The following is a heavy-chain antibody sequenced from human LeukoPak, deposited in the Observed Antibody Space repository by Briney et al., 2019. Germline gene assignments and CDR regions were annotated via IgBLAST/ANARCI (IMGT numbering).Heavy chain of an antibody. CDR1: GFTFSSYW. V-gene: IGHV3-7*03. CDR2: INHNGNVN. J-gene: IGHJ6*02. Sequence: GGSLRLSCPASGFTFSSYWMNWARQAPGKGLEWVASINHNGNVNYYVDPVKGRFTISRDNAKNSLYLQMSNLRAEDTAVYFCARGGGLDVWGQGATVTVSS. D-gene: IGHD3-16*01. CDR3: ARGGGLDV.